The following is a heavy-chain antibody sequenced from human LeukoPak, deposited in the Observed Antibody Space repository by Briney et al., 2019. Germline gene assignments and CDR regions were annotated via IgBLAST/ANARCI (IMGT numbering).Heavy chain of an antibody. V-gene: IGHV1-18*01. CDR3: ARVGKGRSLYAGAPLSMDV. D-gene: IGHD2-8*01. J-gene: IGHJ6*02. CDR1: GYTFTSYG. CDR2: ISVNSGDT. Sequence: VASVKVSCKASGYTFTSYGISWVRQAPGQGLEWMGWISVNSGDTNYAQKLQGRVTMTTDTSTRTAYMEVRSLRFDDTAVYYCARVGKGRSLYAGAPLSMDVWGQGTTVIVSS.